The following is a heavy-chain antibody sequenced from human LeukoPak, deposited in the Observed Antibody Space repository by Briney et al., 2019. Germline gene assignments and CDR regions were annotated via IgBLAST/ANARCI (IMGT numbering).Heavy chain of an antibody. V-gene: IGHV3-30*02. CDR1: GFIFSRYG. Sequence: GGSLRLSCAASGFIFSRYGMHWVRQAPGKGLEWVAFIRYDGSNKYYADSVKGRFTIFRDNSKNTLYLQMNSLRAEDTAVHYCAKGSGYDLAILDYWGQGTLVTVSS. CDR3: AKGSGYDLAILDY. CDR2: IRYDGSNK. D-gene: IGHD5-12*01. J-gene: IGHJ4*02.